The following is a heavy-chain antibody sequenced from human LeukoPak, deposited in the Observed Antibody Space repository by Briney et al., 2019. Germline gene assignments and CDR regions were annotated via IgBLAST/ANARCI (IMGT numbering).Heavy chain of an antibody. CDR3: ARMEAVYYDFWSGYYKSGYYYYYMDV. CDR2: ISAYNGNT. D-gene: IGHD3-3*01. J-gene: IGHJ6*03. Sequence: ASVKVSCKASGYTFTSYGISWVRQAPGQGLEWMGWISAYNGNTNYAQKLQGRVTMTTDTSTSTAYMELRSLRSDDTAVYYCARMEAVYYDFWSGYYKSGYYYYYMDVWGKGTTVTVSS. CDR1: GYTFTSYG. V-gene: IGHV1-18*01.